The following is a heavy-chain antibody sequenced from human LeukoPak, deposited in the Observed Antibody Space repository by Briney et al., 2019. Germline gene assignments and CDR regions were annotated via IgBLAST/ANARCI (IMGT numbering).Heavy chain of an antibody. CDR1: GFTFDEYG. J-gene: IGHJ3*02. CDR3: AKAQVVTAIQPDAFDI. CDR2: ISWISGRI. D-gene: IGHD2-21*02. V-gene: IGHV3-9*01. Sequence: GRSLRLSCAASGFTFDEYGMHWVRQAPGKGQEWVSGISWISGRIRYADSVKGRFTISRDNAKNSLYLQMNSLRAEDTALYYCAKAQVVTAIQPDAFDIWGQGTMVTVS.